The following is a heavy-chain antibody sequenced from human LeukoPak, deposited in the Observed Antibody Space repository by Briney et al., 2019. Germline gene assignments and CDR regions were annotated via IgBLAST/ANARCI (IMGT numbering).Heavy chain of an antibody. Sequence: ASVKVSCKASGYTFTSYYMHWVRQAPGQGLEWMGGTIPIFGTANYAQKFQGRVTITADESTSTAYMELSSLRSEDTAVYYCATRRGAYCGGDCYSINFDYWGQGTLVTVSS. J-gene: IGHJ4*02. D-gene: IGHD2-21*02. CDR3: ATRRGAYCGGDCYSINFDY. V-gene: IGHV1-69*13. CDR1: GYTFTSYY. CDR2: TIPIFGTA.